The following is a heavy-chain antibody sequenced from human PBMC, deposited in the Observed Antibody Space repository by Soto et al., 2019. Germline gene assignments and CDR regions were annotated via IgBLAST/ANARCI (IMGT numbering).Heavy chain of an antibody. Sequence: QVQLRQWGEGLLKPSETLSPTCGVYGGSFTRYYWTWIRQLPAERLELIGEMHHDGITNYNPSLTSRVGITLDTYRYLFSLRVTSLTAPDTAVYFCARGGAYLREATFYIHGMDVWGPGITVTVSS. V-gene: IGHV4-34*01. CDR3: ARGGAYLREATFYIHGMDV. CDR2: MHHDGIT. D-gene: IGHD1-26*01. CDR1: GGSFTRYY. J-gene: IGHJ6*02.